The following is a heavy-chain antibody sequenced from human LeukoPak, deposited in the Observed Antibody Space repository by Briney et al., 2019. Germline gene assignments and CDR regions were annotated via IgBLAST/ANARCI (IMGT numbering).Heavy chain of an antibody. J-gene: IGHJ4*02. D-gene: IGHD3-22*01. Sequence: PSETLSLTCAVYGGSFSGYYWSWIRQPPGKGLEWIGEINHSGSTNYNPSLKSRVTISVDTSKNQFSLKLSSVTAADTAVYYCARESQNYYDSSGYYYFPYYFDYWGQGTLVTVSS. V-gene: IGHV4-34*01. CDR2: INHSGST. CDR3: ARESQNYYDSSGYYYFPYYFDY. CDR1: GGSFSGYY.